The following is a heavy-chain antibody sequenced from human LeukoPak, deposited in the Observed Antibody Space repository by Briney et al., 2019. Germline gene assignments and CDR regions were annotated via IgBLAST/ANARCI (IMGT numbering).Heavy chain of an antibody. CDR3: ARGRVPGGD. J-gene: IGHJ4*02. D-gene: IGHD3-16*01. Sequence: SETLSLTCTVAGYSISSIHCWGWVRQPPGKGLEWIGNICQSGSTYYSPSLKSRVILSLDTSKNQFSLRLSSVTAADTAVYYCARGRVPGGDWGQGTLVAVSS. CDR1: GYSISSIHC. V-gene: IGHV4-38-2*02. CDR2: ICQSGST.